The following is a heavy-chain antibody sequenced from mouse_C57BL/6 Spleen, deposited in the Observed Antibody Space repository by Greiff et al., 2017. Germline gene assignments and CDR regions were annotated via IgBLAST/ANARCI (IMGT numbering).Heavy chain of an antibody. CDR3: TTGYYYDY. J-gene: IGHJ2*01. Sequence: EVMLVESGGGLVQPGGSMKLSCVASGFTFSNYWMNWVRQSPEQGLEWVAQIRLKSDNYATHYAESVKGRFTISRDDSKSSVYLQMNNLRAEDTGIYYCTTGYYYDYWGQGTTLTVSS. CDR2: IRLKSDNYAT. CDR1: GFTFSNYW. V-gene: IGHV6-3*01.